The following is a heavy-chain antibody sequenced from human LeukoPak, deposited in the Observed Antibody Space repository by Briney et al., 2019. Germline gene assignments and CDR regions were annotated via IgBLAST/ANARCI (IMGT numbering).Heavy chain of an antibody. V-gene: IGHV4-34*01. J-gene: IGHJ3*02. Sequence: SETLSLTCAVYGGSFSGYYWSWIRQPPGKGLEWIGYVDHTGSTNFNPSLNGRVSISRDTTKNLFSLRLRSVTAADTAVYYCARDLAWGVIQWAFDIWGQGTMVTVSS. D-gene: IGHD3-10*01. CDR3: ARDLAWGVIQWAFDI. CDR2: VDHTGST. CDR1: GGSFSGYY.